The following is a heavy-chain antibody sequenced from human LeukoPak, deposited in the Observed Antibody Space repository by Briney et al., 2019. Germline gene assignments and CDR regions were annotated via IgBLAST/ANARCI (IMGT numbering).Heavy chain of an antibody. CDR3: AKSTYCSSTSCSFDY. CDR1: GFTFSSYA. J-gene: IGHJ4*02. Sequence: GGSLRLSCAASGFTFSSYAMSWVRQAPGKGLEWVSAISGSGGSTYYADSVKGRFTISRDNSKNTLYLRMNSLRAEDTAVYYCAKSTYCSSTSCSFDYWGQGTLVTVSS. V-gene: IGHV3-23*01. CDR2: ISGSGGST. D-gene: IGHD2-2*01.